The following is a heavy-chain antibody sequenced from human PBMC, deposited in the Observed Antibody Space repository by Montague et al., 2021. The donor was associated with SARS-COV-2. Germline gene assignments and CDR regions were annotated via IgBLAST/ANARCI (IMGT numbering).Heavy chain of an antibody. CDR3: ARGLMATSWNTMGA. CDR2: INNDESDT. J-gene: IGHJ6*02. D-gene: IGHD1/OR15-1a*01. V-gene: IGHV3-74*01. CDR1: GFTFSNYW. Sequence: SLRLSCAASGFTFSNYWMHWVRQAPGKGLVWASRINNDESDTRYADSVKGRFTISRDNAKNMLYLQMNSLRADGTAVYYCARGLMATSWNTMGAWGHGSTVTVSS.